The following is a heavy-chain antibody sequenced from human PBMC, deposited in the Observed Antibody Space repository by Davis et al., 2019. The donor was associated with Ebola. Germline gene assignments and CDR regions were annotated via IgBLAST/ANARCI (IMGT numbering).Heavy chain of an antibody. CDR2: IIPILAIP. V-gene: IGHV1-69*04. CDR1: GGTFSTYS. Sequence: AASVKVSCKASGGTFSTYSISWVRQAPGQGLEWMGRIIPILAIPNYAQKFQGRVTITADRSTSTAYMELSSLRFDDTAVYYCARDLQAPNDYGDYWGQGTLVTVSS. CDR3: ARDLQAPNDYGDY. D-gene: IGHD4-11*01. J-gene: IGHJ4*02.